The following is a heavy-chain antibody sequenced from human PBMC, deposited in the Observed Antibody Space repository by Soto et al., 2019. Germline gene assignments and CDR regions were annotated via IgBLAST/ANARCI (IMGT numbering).Heavy chain of an antibody. D-gene: IGHD3-22*01. V-gene: IGHV6-1*01. Sequence: QTLSLTCGISGDSVSSNRAAWNWIRQAPSRGLEWLGRTYYRSKWYNDYAASVKSRITINPDTSKNQFSLQLNSVTPEDTAVYCCARAGYYDRSGKSYGMGVWGQGSTGTVSS. CDR1: GDSVSSNRAA. J-gene: IGHJ6*02. CDR3: ARAGYYDRSGKSYGMGV. CDR2: TYYRSKWYN.